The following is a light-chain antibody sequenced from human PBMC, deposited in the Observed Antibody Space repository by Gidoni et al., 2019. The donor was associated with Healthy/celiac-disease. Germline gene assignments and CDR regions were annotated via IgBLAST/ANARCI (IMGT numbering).Light chain of an antibody. V-gene: IGKV3-20*01. CDR1: QSVSSSY. CDR2: GAS. Sequence: EIVLTQSPGTLSLSPGEIATLSCRASQSVSSSYLAWYQQKPGQAPRLLIYGASSRATGIPDRFSGSGSGTDFTLTISRLEPEDFAVYYGQQYGSSPTFGQGTRLEIK. CDR3: QQYGSSPT. J-gene: IGKJ5*01.